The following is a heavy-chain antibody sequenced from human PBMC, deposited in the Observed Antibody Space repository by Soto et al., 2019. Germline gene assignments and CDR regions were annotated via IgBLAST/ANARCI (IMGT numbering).Heavy chain of an antibody. V-gene: IGHV1-3*01. CDR1: GYTFSTFP. J-gene: IGHJ4*02. Sequence: ASVKVSCKASGYTFSTFPVHWVSQAPGQNLEWMGWINAANGDTGYSQNFQGRVTITRDTTANTAYMELSGLRSEDTAVYYCARKDYYGSGSYHFDYWGQGTLVTVSS. CDR2: INAANGDT. D-gene: IGHD3-10*01. CDR3: ARKDYYGSGSYHFDY.